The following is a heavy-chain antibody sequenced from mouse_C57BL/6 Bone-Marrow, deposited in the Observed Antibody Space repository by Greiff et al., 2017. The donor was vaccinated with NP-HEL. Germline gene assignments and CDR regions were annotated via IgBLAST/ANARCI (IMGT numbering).Heavy chain of an antibody. J-gene: IGHJ2*01. Sequence: QVQLQQSGPELVRPGASVTISCKGSGYTFTDYAMHWVKQRHAKSLEWIGVIGTYYGDAGYNQKFKDKATMTVHKSSSTASMELASLTSEDSAVYYGASGGVYCYGSSDYWGQGTTLTVSS. V-gene: IGHV1-67*01. D-gene: IGHD1-1*01. CDR2: IGTYYGDA. CDR1: GYTFTDYA. CDR3: ASGGVYCYGSSDY.